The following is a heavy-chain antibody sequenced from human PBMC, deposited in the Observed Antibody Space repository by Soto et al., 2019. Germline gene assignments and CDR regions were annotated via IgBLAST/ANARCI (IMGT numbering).Heavy chain of an antibody. CDR3: AAVAGYYDFWSGYYSTQDYYYYGMDV. V-gene: IGHV1-58*01. CDR2: IVVGSGNA. Sequence: SVKVSCKASGFTFTSSAVQWVRQARGQRLEWIGWIVVGSGNANYAQKFQERVTITRDMSTSTAYMELSSLRSEDTAVYYCAAVAGYYDFWSGYYSTQDYYYYGMDVWGQGTTVTVSS. D-gene: IGHD3-3*01. CDR1: GFTFTSSA. J-gene: IGHJ6*02.